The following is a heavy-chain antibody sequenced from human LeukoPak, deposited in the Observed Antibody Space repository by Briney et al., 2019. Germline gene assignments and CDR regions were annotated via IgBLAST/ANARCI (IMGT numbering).Heavy chain of an antibody. Sequence: ASVKVSCKASGYTFTDYYMHWVRQAPGQGLEWLGWINLNTGGINYAPKFQDRVTMTRDTSISTAHMELGMLRSDDTAVYYCARDQYTSSWYGSDYWGQGTLVTVSS. CDR3: ARDQYTSSWYGSDY. J-gene: IGHJ4*02. CDR2: INLNTGGI. CDR1: GYTFTDYY. D-gene: IGHD6-13*01. V-gene: IGHV1-2*02.